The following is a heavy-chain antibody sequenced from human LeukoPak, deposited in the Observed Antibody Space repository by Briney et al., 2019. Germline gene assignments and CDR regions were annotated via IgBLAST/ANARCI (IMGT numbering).Heavy chain of an antibody. CDR2: ISGSGGST. D-gene: IGHD3-3*01. CDR1: GFTFSSYA. J-gene: IGHJ6*02. V-gene: IGHV3-23*01. CDR3: ARNRYYDFWSGYYNHYYYGMDV. Sequence: GGSLRLSCAASGFTFSSYAMSWVRQAPGKGLEWVSAISGSGGSTYYADSVKGRFTISRDNSKNTLYLQMNSLRAEDTAVYYCARNRYYDFWSGYYNHYYYGMDVWGQGTTVTVSS.